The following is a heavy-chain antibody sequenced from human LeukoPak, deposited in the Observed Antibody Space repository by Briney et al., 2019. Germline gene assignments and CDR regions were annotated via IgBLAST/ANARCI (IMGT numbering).Heavy chain of an antibody. J-gene: IGHJ4*02. CDR3: ARDSYYYGSGSYYPFDY. D-gene: IGHD3-10*01. CDR2: IYHSGST. V-gene: IGHV4-38-2*02. CDR1: GYSISSGYY. Sequence: SETLSLTCTVSGYSISSGYYWGWIRQPPGKGLEWIGSIYHSGSTYYNPSLKSRVTISVDTSKNQFSLKLSSVTAADTAAYYCARDSYYYGSGSYYPFDYWGQGTLVTVSS.